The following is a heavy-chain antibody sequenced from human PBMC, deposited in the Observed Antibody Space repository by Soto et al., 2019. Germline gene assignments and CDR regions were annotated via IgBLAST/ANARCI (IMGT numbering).Heavy chain of an antibody. Sequence: GGSLRLSCAASGFTFSDYYMSWVRPAPGKGLEWVSYISSSGSTIYYADSVKGRFTISRDNAKNSLYLQMNSLRAEDTAVYYCAREQIAAAGRTDAFDIWGQGTMVTVSS. V-gene: IGHV3-11*01. CDR3: AREQIAAAGRTDAFDI. CDR2: ISSSGSTI. J-gene: IGHJ3*02. CDR1: GFTFSDYY. D-gene: IGHD6-13*01.